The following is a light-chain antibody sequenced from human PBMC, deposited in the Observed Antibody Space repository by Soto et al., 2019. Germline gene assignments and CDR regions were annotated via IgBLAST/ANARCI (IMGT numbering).Light chain of an antibody. CDR1: QSVGRNY. CDR2: DAS. CDR3: QQYAESPLT. Sequence: EIVLTPSPGTLSLSPGESATLSCRASQSVGRNYLAWFQHKPGQAPRLVIYDASNRATGVPDRFSGSGSGTDFTLTVTRLEPEDFAVYYCQQYAESPLTFGGGTKVDIK. V-gene: IGKV3-20*01. J-gene: IGKJ4*01.